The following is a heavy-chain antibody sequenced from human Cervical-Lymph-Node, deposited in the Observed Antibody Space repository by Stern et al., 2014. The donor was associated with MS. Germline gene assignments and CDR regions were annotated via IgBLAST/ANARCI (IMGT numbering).Heavy chain of an antibody. J-gene: IGHJ4*02. Sequence: VQLVQSGAEVKKPGSSVKVSCKASGGTFSTYPISWVRQAPGQGLEWMGGIIPIFGSSNYAQKFQGRVTISADESTRTDYMELSSLRSEDSAVYYCASLAVAAIQPNNWGQGTQVTVSS. V-gene: IGHV1-69*01. CDR2: IIPIFGSS. CDR1: GGTFSTYP. CDR3: ASLAVAAIQPNN. D-gene: IGHD6-19*01.